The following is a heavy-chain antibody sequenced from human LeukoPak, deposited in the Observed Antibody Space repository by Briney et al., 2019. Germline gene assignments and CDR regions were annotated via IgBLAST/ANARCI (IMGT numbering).Heavy chain of an antibody. CDR2: INPDGRAK. J-gene: IGHJ4*02. CDR3: ASWGAGGNS. CDR1: GFTLSTYW. Sequence: GGSLRLSCEASGFTLSTYWMNWVRQVPGKGLEWVANINPDGRAKRYVDSVKGRFTIARDNADNSLSLQMNSLRAEDTAVYYCASWGAGGNSWGQGALVTVSS. D-gene: IGHD3-16*01. V-gene: IGHV3-7*01.